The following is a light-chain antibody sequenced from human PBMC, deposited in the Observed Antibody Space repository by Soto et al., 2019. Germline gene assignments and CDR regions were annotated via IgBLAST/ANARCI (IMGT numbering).Light chain of an antibody. CDR3: AAWDDTLHGPV. Sequence: QSVLTQPPSVSEAPRQRVTISCSGSSSNIGNNAVNWYQQFPGKAPKLLIYYDDLVPSGVSDRFSGSKSGTSASLAIRGLQSEDEADYYCAAWDDTLHGPVFGGGTQLTVL. V-gene: IGLV1-36*01. CDR1: SSNIGNNA. J-gene: IGLJ2*01. CDR2: YDD.